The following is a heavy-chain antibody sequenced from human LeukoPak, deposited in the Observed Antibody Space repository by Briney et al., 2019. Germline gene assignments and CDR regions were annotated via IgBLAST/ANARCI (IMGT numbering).Heavy chain of an antibody. V-gene: IGHV1-46*01. CDR2: INPSGGST. CDR3: ASWPGEAHNSLWSGPFDQ. Sequence: ASVKVSCKASGYTFSSKNVHWVRQAPGQGLEWMGIINPSGGSTNFPQKFQGRVTMSRDTSTSTVYMELSNLRSEDTAVYYCASWPGEAHNSLWSGPFDQWGQGTLVTVSS. D-gene: IGHD3-3*01. J-gene: IGHJ4*02. CDR1: GYTFSSKN.